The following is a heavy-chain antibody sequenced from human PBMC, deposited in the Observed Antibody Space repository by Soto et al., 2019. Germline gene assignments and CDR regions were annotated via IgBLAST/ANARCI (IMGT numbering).Heavy chain of an antibody. CDR3: ASNSYGYTISDH. J-gene: IGHJ4*01. CDR2: IYYSGST. D-gene: IGHD5-18*01. V-gene: IGHV4-30-4*01. CDR1: GGSISSGDYY. Sequence: QVQLQESGPGLVKPSQTLSLPCTVSGGSISSGDYYLSWIRQPPGKGLEWIGYIYYSGSTYYNPSPKCRVTITVDTSKQLSSLKLSSATAADSAVYYCASNSYGYTISDHWGQGTLVTVSS.